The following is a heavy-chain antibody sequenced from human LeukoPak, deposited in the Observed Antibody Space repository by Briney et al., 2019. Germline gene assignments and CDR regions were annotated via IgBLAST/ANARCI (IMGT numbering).Heavy chain of an antibody. CDR3: ARHWVYKNVGDHGVFWFDP. CDR1: GGSISSYY. D-gene: IGHD1-1*01. Sequence: SETLSLTCTVSGGSISSYYWSWIRQPPGKGLEWIGYIYYSGSTNYNPSLKSRVTISVDTSKNQFSLKLSSVTAADTAVYYCARHWVYKNVGDHGVFWFDPWGQGTLVTVSS. J-gene: IGHJ5*02. CDR2: IYYSGST. V-gene: IGHV4-59*08.